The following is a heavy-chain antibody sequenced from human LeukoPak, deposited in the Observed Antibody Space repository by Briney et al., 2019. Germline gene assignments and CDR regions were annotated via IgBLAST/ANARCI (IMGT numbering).Heavy chain of an antibody. J-gene: IGHJ4*02. D-gene: IGHD2-21*02. CDR1: GLTFSSFD. CDR3: AKDFVVVPGNVNYFDY. CDR2: ISGSGIST. Sequence: GGTLRLSCVASGLTFSSFDMSWVRQAPGKGLEWVSSISGSGISTDYADSVKGRFTVSRDNSKNTLYVQMKSLRAEDTAVYYCAKDFVVVPGNVNYFDYWGQGTLVTVSS. V-gene: IGHV3-23*01.